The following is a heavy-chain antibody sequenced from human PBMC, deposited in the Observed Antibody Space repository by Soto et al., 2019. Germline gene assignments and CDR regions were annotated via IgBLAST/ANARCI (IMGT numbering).Heavy chain of an antibody. CDR3: ARGVVVAATPSDYCMDV. Sequence: QVQLVQSGAEVKKPGSSVKVSCKASGVTFSSYAISWVRQAPGQGLEWMGGIIPIFGTAHYAQKFQGSVTITADESTSTAYMALSSLRSEDTAVYYCARGVVVAATPSDYCMDVWGQGTTVTVSS. D-gene: IGHD2-15*01. J-gene: IGHJ6*02. CDR1: GVTFSSYA. CDR2: IIPIFGTA. V-gene: IGHV1-69*01.